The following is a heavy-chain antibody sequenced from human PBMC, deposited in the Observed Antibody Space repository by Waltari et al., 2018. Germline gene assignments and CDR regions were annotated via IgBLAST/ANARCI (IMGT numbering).Heavy chain of an antibody. J-gene: IGHJ4*02. CDR3: ARQFRQYFDWLSD. CDR1: GYSISSGYY. V-gene: IGHV4-38-2*01. D-gene: IGHD3-9*01. Sequence: QVQLQESGPGLVKPSETLSLTCAVSGYSISSGYYWGWIRQPPGKGLEWIGSIYHSGSTYYNPSLKSRVTISVDTSKNQFSLKLSSVTAADTAVYYCARQFRQYFDWLSDWGQGTLVTVS. CDR2: IYHSGST.